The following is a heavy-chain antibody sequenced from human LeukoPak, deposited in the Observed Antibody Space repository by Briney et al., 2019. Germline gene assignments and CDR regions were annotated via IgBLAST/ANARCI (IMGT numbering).Heavy chain of an antibody. CDR3: ARVAYSSGFGHDY. J-gene: IGHJ4*02. V-gene: IGHV1-3*01. CDR1: GYTFTSYA. Sequence: GASVKVSCKASGYTFTSYAMHWVRQAPGQRLEWMGWINAGNGNTKYSQKFQGRVTITRDTSASTAYVELSSLRSEDTAVYYCARVAYSSGFGHDYWGQGTLVTVSS. D-gene: IGHD6-19*01. CDR2: INAGNGNT.